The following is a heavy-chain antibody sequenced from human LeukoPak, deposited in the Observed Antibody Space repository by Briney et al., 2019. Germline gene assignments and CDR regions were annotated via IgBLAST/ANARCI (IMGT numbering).Heavy chain of an antibody. D-gene: IGHD5-24*01. CDR1: GFTFSSYV. V-gene: IGHV3-30*18. CDR3: AKGDGYNLRVFH. CDR2: ISSDGSNK. J-gene: IGHJ4*02. Sequence: GRSLRLSCAASGFTFSSYVIHWVRQAPGKGLEWVAVISSDGSNKHYADSVKGRFTISRDNSKNTLCLQMNSLRVEDTAVYYCAKGDGYNLRVFHCGQGTLVTVSS.